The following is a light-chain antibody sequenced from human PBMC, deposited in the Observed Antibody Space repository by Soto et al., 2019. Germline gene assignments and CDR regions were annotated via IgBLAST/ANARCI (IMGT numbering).Light chain of an antibody. Sequence: QSVLTQSPSASGTPGQRVTISCSGSRSNIGTYTVNWYQQIPGTAPTLLIFRNHQRPSGVPDRFSGSKSGTSAPLAISGPQSEDEADYYCAAWDDSLRAVVFGGGTKVTVL. CDR1: RSNIGTYT. V-gene: IGLV1-44*01. CDR3: AAWDDSLRAVV. J-gene: IGLJ2*01. CDR2: RNH.